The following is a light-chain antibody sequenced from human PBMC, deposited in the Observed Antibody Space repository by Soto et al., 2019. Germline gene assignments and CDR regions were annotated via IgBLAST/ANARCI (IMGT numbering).Light chain of an antibody. CDR1: QSVSSN. V-gene: IGKV3-15*01. J-gene: IGKJ1*01. Sequence: EIVMTQSPATLSVSPGERATLSCRASQSVSSNLAWHQQQPAQAPRLLIYGASTRATGIPARISGSGSGTAFTITISSLQSEDFAVYYWQQYNNWPPETFGQGTKVEIK. CDR2: GAS. CDR3: QQYNNWPPET.